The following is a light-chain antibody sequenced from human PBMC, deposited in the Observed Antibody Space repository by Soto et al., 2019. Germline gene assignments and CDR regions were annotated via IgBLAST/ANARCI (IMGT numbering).Light chain of an antibody. V-gene: IGLV2-11*01. CDR3: CSYAGSYIMV. CDR1: RNDVGAYNH. J-gene: IGLJ2*01. CDR2: DVN. Sequence: QSALTQPRSVSGSPGQSVTISCAGTRNDVGAYNHVSWYQQHQGKVPKLMIYDVNTRPSGVPDRFSGAKSGNVASLTISGLQSEDEADYYCCSYAGSYIMVFGGGTKLTVL.